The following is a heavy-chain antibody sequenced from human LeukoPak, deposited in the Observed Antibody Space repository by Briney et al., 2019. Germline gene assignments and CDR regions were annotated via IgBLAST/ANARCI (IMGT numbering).Heavy chain of an antibody. Sequence: ASVKVSCKASGYTFTGYYMHWVRQAPGQGLEWMGWINPNSGGTNYAQKFQGRVTMTRDTSISTAYMELSRLRSDDTAVYYCAREGGSWSGAFDIWGQGTMVTVSS. CDR2: INPNSGGT. D-gene: IGHD3-3*01. CDR3: AREGGSWSGAFDI. V-gene: IGHV1-2*02. CDR1: GYTFTGYY. J-gene: IGHJ3*02.